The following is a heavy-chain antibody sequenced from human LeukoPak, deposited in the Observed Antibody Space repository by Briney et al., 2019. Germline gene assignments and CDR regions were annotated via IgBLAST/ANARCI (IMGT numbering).Heavy chain of an antibody. CDR2: IGNNGGGI. Sequence: GGSLRLSCAASGSTFSTYTMYWVRHPPGKRLEWVSIIGNNGGGIHYADSVKGRFTISRDNSKNALYLQMNSPRAEDTALYYCAKDISRVTTFFDGFDYWGQGTLVTVSS. CDR3: AKDISRVTTFFDGFDY. V-gene: IGHV3-23*01. D-gene: IGHD4-17*01. J-gene: IGHJ4*02. CDR1: GSTFSTYT.